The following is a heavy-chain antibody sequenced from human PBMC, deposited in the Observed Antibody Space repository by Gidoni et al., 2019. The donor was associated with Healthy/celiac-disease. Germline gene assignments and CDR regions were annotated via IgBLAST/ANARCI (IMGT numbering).Heavy chain of an antibody. CDR2: IIPIFGTA. J-gene: IGHJ6*03. Sequence: QVQLVQSGAEVKKPGSSVKVSCKASGGTFSSYAISWVRQAPGQGLEWMGGIIPIFGTANYAQKFQGRVTITADESTSTAYMELSSLRSEDTAVYYCARNLIVVVPAAVGGIYYYMDVWGKGTTVTVSS. D-gene: IGHD2-2*01. V-gene: IGHV1-69*01. CDR1: GGTFSSYA. CDR3: ARNLIVVVPAAVGGIYYYMDV.